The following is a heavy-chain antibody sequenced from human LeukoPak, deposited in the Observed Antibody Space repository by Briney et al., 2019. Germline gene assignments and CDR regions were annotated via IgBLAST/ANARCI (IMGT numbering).Heavy chain of an antibody. CDR3: AGGRHAPRCSSSSCYRYYFDY. CDR2: ISYDGSNK. V-gene: IGHV3-30-3*01. Sequence: GGSLRLSCAASGFTFSSYAMHWVRQAPGKGLEWVAVISYDGSNKYYADSVKGRFTISRDNSKNTLYLQMNSLRAEDTAVYYCAGGRHAPRCSSSSCYRYYFDYWGQGTLVTVSS. D-gene: IGHD2-2*02. J-gene: IGHJ4*02. CDR1: GFTFSSYA.